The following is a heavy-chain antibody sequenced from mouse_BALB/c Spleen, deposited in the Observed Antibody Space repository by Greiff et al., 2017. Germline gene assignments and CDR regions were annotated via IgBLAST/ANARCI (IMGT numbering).Heavy chain of an antibody. D-gene: IGHD1-1*01. CDR1: GYSITSGYS. CDR2: IHYSGST. V-gene: IGHV3-1*02. Sequence: EVKLQESGPDLVKPSQTLSLTCTVTGYSITSGYSWHWIRQFPGNKLEWRGYIHYSGSTNYNPSLKSRISITRDTSKNQFFLQLNSVTTEDTATYSCASGRMYYGFDVWGAGTTVTVSS. J-gene: IGHJ1*01. CDR3: ASGRMYYGFDV.